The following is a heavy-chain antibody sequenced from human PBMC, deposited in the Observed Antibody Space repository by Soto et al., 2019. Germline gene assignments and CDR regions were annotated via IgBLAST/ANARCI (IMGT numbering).Heavy chain of an antibody. Sequence: QMQLVESGGGLVRSGGSLKLSCVSSEFTFSDYYMHWMRQAPGKGLEWVSCISGPGSVLSYADSVKGRFTISRDNAKDSLFLQVNNLRAEDTALYYCARGKYPGSVDVWGQGTMVTVSS. CDR2: ISGPGSVL. V-gene: IGHV3-11*01. CDR3: ARGKYPGSVDV. CDR1: EFTFSDYY. J-gene: IGHJ3*01.